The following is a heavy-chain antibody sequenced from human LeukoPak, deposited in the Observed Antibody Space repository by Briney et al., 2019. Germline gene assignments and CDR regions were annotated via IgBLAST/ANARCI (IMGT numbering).Heavy chain of an antibody. CDR3: ASYGGKRGFDY. J-gene: IGHJ4*02. CDR2: IYYSGST. CDR1: GGSISSGDYY. Sequence: PSETLSLTCTVSGGSISSGDYYWSWIRQPPGKGLEWIGYIYYSGSTYYNPSLKSRVTISVDTSKNQFSLKLSSVTAADTAVYYCASYGGKRGFDYWGQGTLVTVSS. V-gene: IGHV4-30-4*01. D-gene: IGHD4-23*01.